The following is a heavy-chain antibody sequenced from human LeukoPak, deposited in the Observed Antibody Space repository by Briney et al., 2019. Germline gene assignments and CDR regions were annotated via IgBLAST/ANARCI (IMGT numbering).Heavy chain of an antibody. J-gene: IGHJ4*02. CDR1: GFAFRNYA. CDR2: ISGSGGST. Sequence: GGSLRLSCSTSGFAFRNYAISWVRQPPGKGLEWVSVISGSGGSTYYADSVKGRFTISRDNSKNTLFLQMNSLRAEDTAVYYCAKGSVAAVVTFIDFWGQGTLVTVSS. CDR3: AKGSVAAVVTFIDF. D-gene: IGHD6-13*01. V-gene: IGHV3-23*01.